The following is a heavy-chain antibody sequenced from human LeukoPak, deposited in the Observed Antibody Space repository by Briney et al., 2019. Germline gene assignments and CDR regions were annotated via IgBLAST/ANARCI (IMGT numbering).Heavy chain of an antibody. D-gene: IGHD3-10*01. CDR3: AIEYHGSGRATYYYYYMDV. CDR1: GYSFTGYY. CDR2: INPNSGGT. J-gene: IGHJ6*03. Sequence: VASVKVSGKASGYSFTGYYMHWVRQAPGQGLEWMGWINPNSGGTNYAQKFQGRVTMTRDTSISTAYMELSRLRSDDTAVYYCAIEYHGSGRATYYYYYMDVWGKGTTVTVSS. V-gene: IGHV1-2*02.